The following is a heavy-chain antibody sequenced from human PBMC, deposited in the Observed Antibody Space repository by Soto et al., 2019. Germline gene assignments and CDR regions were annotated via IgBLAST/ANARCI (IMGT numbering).Heavy chain of an antibody. V-gene: IGHV3-30*18. J-gene: IGHJ4*02. CDR1: GFTFSSYG. CDR2: ISYDGSNK. CDR3: VKDRMGAGVRGYVDY. D-gene: IGHD3-10*01. Sequence: QVQLVESGGGVVQPGKSLRLSCAGSGFTFSSYGMDWVRQAPGKGLEWVAVISYDGSNKYYADSVKGRFTISRDNSKNTLYLQMSILRAGDTAVYYCVKDRMGAGVRGYVDYWGQGTLVTVSS.